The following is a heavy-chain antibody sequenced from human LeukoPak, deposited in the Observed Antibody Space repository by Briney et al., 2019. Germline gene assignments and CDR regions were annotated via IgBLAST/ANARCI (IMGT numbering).Heavy chain of an antibody. CDR3: AKDTTVTPTT. CDR2: ISGTGGTT. Sequence: GGSLRLSCAASGFTFSDYAMTWVRRAPGKGLEWVSAISGTGGTTYYADSVKGRFTISRDNSKNTLYLQMNSLRAEDTAVYYCAKDTTVTPTTWGQGTLVTVSS. V-gene: IGHV3-23*01. CDR1: GFTFSDYA. D-gene: IGHD4-17*01. J-gene: IGHJ5*02.